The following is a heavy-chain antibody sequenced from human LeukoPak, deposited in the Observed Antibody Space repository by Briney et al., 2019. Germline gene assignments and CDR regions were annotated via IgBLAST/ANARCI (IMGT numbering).Heavy chain of an antibody. Sequence: GGSLRLSCAASGFTFSSYAMSWVRQAPGKGLEWVSVISNSAGSTFYADSVKGRFPISRDNSKNTLYLQMNSLRAEDTAVYYCAKRASGSGTSLYYFDYWGQGTLVTVSS. J-gene: IGHJ4*02. CDR3: AKRASGSGTSLYYFDY. D-gene: IGHD3-10*01. CDR1: GFTFSSYA. CDR2: ISNSAGST. V-gene: IGHV3-23*01.